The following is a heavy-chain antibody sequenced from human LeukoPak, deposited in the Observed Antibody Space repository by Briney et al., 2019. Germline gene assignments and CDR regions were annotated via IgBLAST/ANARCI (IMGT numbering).Heavy chain of an antibody. CDR2: ISSSGDAI. CDR1: GFTFSHFD. J-gene: IGHJ4*02. Sequence: GGSLRLSCAVSGFTFSHFDMNWVRQTPGKGLEWVSYISSSGDAIYYADSVKGRFTISRDNAKNSLYLQMNSLRDEDTAVYYCARLYCSGGSCPQDYWGRGTLVTVSS. CDR3: ARLYCSGGSCPQDY. V-gene: IGHV3-48*02. D-gene: IGHD2-15*01.